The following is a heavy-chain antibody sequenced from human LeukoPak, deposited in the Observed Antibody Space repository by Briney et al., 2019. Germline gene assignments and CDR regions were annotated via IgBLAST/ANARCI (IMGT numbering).Heavy chain of an antibody. CDR3: ARDTIRFLYLPGAAFDI. CDR2: IKQDGSEK. J-gene: IGHJ3*02. V-gene: IGHV3-7*01. CDR1: GFTFSSYW. D-gene: IGHD3-3*01. Sequence: GGSLRLSCAASGFTFSSYWMSWVRQAPGKGLEWVANIKQDGSEKYYVDSVKGRFTISRDNAKNSLYLQMNSLRAEDTAVYYCARDTIRFLYLPGAAFDIWGQGTMVTVSS.